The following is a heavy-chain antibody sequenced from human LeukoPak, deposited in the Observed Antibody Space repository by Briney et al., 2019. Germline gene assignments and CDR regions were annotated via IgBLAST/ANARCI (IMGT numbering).Heavy chain of an antibody. Sequence: SETLSLTCAVYGGSFSGYYWSWIRQPAGKGLEWIGEINHSGSTNYNPSLKSRVTISVDTSKNQFSLKLSSVTAADTAVYYCARGGLLWFGDLLRGLDWFDPWGQGTLVTVSS. J-gene: IGHJ5*02. V-gene: IGHV4-34*01. D-gene: IGHD3-10*01. CDR2: INHSGST. CDR3: ARGGLLWFGDLLRGLDWFDP. CDR1: GGSFSGYY.